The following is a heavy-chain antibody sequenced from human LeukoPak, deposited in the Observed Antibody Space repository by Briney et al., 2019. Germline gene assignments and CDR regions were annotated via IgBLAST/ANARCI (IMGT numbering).Heavy chain of an antibody. CDR2: IDPEDGEI. CDR1: GYALTDLS. V-gene: IGHV1-24*01. Sequence: ASVKVSCKVSGYALTDLSMHWVRQTPGKGLEWTGGIDPEDGEITYAQKFQGRVTMTEDTSTDTAYMELSSLRSEDTAVYFCASRLLIHLWAKDFWGQGTLVTVSS. J-gene: IGHJ4*02. D-gene: IGHD5-18*01. CDR3: ASRLLIHLWAKDF.